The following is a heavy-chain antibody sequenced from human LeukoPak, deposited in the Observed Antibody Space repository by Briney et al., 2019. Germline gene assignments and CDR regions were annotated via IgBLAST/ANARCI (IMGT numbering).Heavy chain of an antibody. J-gene: IGHJ4*02. V-gene: IGHV4-31*03. CDR1: GASISSGTYY. CDR2: IHYTGST. D-gene: IGHD2-2*01. Sequence: PSQTLSLTCTVSGASISSGTYYWSWIRQHPGKGPEWIGYIHYTGSTYYNPSLESRVTMSVYRSENQFSLNLSAVSAADTAVYYCAREGLGAAMEYWGQGKLVFVSS. CDR3: AREGLGAAMEY.